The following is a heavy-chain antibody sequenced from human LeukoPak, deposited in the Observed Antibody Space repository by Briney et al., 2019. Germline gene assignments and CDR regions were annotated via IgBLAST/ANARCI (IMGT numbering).Heavy chain of an antibody. Sequence: GGSLRLSCAASGFTFSSYAMSWVRQAPGKGLEWVSSISSSGGSTYYADSVRGRFTISRDNAKNSLYLQMNSLRAEDTAVYYCAELGITMIGGVWGKGTTVTISS. CDR3: AELGITMIGGV. D-gene: IGHD3-10*02. CDR2: ISSSGGST. J-gene: IGHJ6*04. CDR1: GFTFSSYA. V-gene: IGHV3-23*01.